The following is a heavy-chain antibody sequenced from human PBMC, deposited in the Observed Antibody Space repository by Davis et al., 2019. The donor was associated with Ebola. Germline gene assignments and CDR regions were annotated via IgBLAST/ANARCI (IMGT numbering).Heavy chain of an antibody. Sequence: SVNVSCKASLGIYSSYGISWLRQPPAQGPDWMGVILPVFGIPKYAQKFQGRVTITADESTSTGYMELGRLGSDDTAVYYCARVLNFVMLGNYFDYWGQGTLVTVSS. CDR2: ILPVFGIP. V-gene: IGHV1-69*13. D-gene: IGHD2-8*01. CDR3: ARVLNFVMLGNYFDY. J-gene: IGHJ4*02. CDR1: LGIYSSYG.